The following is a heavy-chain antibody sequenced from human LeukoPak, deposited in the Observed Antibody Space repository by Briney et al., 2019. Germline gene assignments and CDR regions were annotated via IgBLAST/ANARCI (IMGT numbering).Heavy chain of an antibody. D-gene: IGHD3-10*01. CDR3: ALTDGSGTYWLR. V-gene: IGHV3-23*01. CDR2: IRESGEST. J-gene: IGHJ4*02. CDR1: GFTFSSYA. Sequence: GGSLRLSCAASGFTFSSYAMHWVRQAPGKGLEWVSAIRESGESTYYADSVKGRFTISRDNSRNMLYLQMSSLRAEDTAVYYCALTDGSGTYWLRWGQGTLVTVSA.